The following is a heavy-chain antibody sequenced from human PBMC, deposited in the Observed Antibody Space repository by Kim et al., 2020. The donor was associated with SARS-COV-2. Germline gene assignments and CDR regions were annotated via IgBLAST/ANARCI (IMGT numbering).Heavy chain of an antibody. CDR1: GYSFTSYW. CDR3: ARADSSSWYDNDY. V-gene: IGHV5-10-1*01. J-gene: IGHJ4*02. CDR2: IDPSDSYT. D-gene: IGHD6-13*01. Sequence: GESLQISCQGSGYSFTSYWISWVRQMPGKGLEWMGRIDPSDSYTNYSPSFQGHVTISADKSISTAYLQWSSLKASDTAMYYCARADSSSWYDNDYWGQGTLVTVSS.